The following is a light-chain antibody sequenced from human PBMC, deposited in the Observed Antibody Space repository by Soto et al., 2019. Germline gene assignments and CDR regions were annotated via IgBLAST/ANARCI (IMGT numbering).Light chain of an antibody. Sequence: QSVLTQPPSLSGSPGQSVAISCTGTSSDVGNYNRVSWYQQPPGTAPKLMIYEVSNRPSGVPDRFSGSKSGNTASLTISGLQAEDEADYYCCSYTTSSTYVFGIGTKVTVL. V-gene: IGLV2-18*02. CDR2: EVS. CDR3: CSYTTSSTYV. J-gene: IGLJ1*01. CDR1: SSDVGNYNR.